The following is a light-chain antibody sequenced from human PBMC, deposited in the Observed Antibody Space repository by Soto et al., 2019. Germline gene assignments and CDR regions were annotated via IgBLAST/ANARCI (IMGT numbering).Light chain of an antibody. V-gene: IGKV1-17*01. J-gene: IGKJ1*01. CDR1: QDIRND. CDR2: AAS. CDR3: QQYTSYSRT. Sequence: DIQMTQSPSSLSASVGDRVTITCRASQDIRNDLVWYQQKPGKAPKRLIYAASSLQSGVPSRFSGSGSGTEFTLTISTLQPDDFATYYCQQYTSYSRTFGQGTKVDI.